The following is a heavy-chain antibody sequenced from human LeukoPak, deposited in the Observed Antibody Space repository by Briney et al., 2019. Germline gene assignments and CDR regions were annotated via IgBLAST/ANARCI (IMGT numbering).Heavy chain of an antibody. CDR1: GFTFGIYA. J-gene: IGHJ4*02. CDR2: ISGSGGNT. CDR3: AKVGDFWSGQIDY. V-gene: IGHV3-23*01. D-gene: IGHD3-3*01. Sequence: GGSLRLSCAASGFTFGIYAMSWVRQAPGKGLEWVSAISGSGGNTYNADSVKGRFTISRDNSKNTLYLQMNSLRAEDTAVYYCAKVGDFWSGQIDYWGQGTLVTVSS.